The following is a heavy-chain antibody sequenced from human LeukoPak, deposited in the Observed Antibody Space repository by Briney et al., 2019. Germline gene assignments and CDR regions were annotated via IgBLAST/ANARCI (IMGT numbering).Heavy chain of an antibody. Sequence: GGSLRPSCAASGFTFSSYAMSWVRQAPGKGLEWVSAISGSGGSTYYADSVKGRFTISRDNSKNTLYLQMNSLRAEDTAVYYCFVVPAARVFDYWGQGTLVTVSS. CDR2: ISGSGGST. CDR3: FVVPAARVFDY. D-gene: IGHD2-2*01. V-gene: IGHV3-23*01. CDR1: GFTFSSYA. J-gene: IGHJ4*02.